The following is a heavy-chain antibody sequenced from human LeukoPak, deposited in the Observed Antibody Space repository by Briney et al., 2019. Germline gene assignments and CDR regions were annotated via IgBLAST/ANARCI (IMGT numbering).Heavy chain of an antibody. CDR3: ASFSGSEKAHGGAFDI. Sequence: PETLSLTCAVSGGSISSSNWWSWVRQHPGKGLEWIGYIYYSGSTYYNPSLKSRVTISVDTSKNQFSLKLSSVTAADTAVYYCASFSGSEKAHGGAFDIWGQGTMVTVSS. CDR2: IYYSGST. CDR1: GGSISSSNW. V-gene: IGHV4-4*03. D-gene: IGHD3-22*01. J-gene: IGHJ3*02.